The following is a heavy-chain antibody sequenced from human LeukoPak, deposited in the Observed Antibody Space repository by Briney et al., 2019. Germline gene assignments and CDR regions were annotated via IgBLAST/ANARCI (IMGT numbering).Heavy chain of an antibody. CDR3: VGYSSSPLDY. Sequence: GGSLRLSCSASGFTFSSYAMHWVRQAPGEGLEYVSAISSNGGSTYYADSVKGRFTISRDNSKNTLYLQMSSLRAEDTVVYYCVGYSSSPLDYWGQGTLVTVSS. J-gene: IGHJ4*02. CDR1: GFTFSSYA. D-gene: IGHD6-13*01. V-gene: IGHV3-64D*06. CDR2: ISSNGGST.